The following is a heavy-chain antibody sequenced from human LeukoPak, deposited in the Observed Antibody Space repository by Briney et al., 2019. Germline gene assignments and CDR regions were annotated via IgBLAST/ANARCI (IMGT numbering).Heavy chain of an antibody. Sequence: SETLSLTCTVSGGSISSYYWSWIRQPAGKGLEWIGRIYTSGSTNYNPSLKSRVTMSVDTSKNQFSLKLSSVTAADTAVYYCARSTMVRGVIQYYFDYWGQGTLVTVSS. J-gene: IGHJ4*02. CDR3: ARSTMVRGVIQYYFDY. D-gene: IGHD3-10*01. CDR2: IYTSGST. V-gene: IGHV4-4*07. CDR1: GGSISSYY.